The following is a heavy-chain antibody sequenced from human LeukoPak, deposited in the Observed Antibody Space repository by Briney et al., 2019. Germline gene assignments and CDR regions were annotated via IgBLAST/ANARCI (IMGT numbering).Heavy chain of an antibody. D-gene: IGHD6-6*01. CDR2: INHSGST. CDR1: GGSFSGYY. V-gene: IGHV4-34*01. Sequence: SETLSLTCAVYGGSFSGYYWSWIRQPPGKGLEWIGEINHSGSTNYNPSLKSRVSISVDTSKNQFSLKLSSVTAADTAVYYCARERRALSIAARPKDINWGTTSDYWGQGTLVTVSS. J-gene: IGHJ4*02. CDR3: ARERRALSIAARPKDINWGTTSDY.